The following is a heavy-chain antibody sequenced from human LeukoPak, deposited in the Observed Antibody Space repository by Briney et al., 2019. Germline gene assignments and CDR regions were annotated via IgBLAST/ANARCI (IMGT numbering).Heavy chain of an antibody. Sequence: GGSLRLSCVGSGFTLNSYWMSWARQAPGKGLEWVANIKQDGKKIYYMDSVKGRFTISRDNARNSLYLQMNSLRAEDTAVYYCAKDLSGDSSSVGIDYWGQGTLVTVSS. J-gene: IGHJ4*02. CDR1: GFTLNSYW. CDR3: AKDLSGDSSSVGIDY. D-gene: IGHD2-15*01. V-gene: IGHV3-7*01. CDR2: IKQDGKKI.